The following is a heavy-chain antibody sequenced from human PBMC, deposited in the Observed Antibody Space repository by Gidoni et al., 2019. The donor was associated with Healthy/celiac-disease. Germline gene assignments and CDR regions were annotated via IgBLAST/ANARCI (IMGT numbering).Heavy chain of an antibody. V-gene: IGHV4-61*01. J-gene: IGHJ4*02. CDR3: ARGESGLRYFDWLIDY. Sequence: QVQPQESGPGLVKPSETLSLTCPVSGGSVSSGRYYWSWIRQPPGKGLEWIGYIYYSGSTNYNPSLKSRVTISVDTSKNQFSLKLSSVTAADTAVYYCARGESGLRYFDWLIDYWGQGTLVTVSS. CDR2: IYYSGST. CDR1: GGSVSSGRYY. D-gene: IGHD3-9*01.